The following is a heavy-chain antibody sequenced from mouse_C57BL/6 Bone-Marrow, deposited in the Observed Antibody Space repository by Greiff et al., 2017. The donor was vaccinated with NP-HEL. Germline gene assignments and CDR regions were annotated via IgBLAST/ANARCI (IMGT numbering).Heavy chain of an antibody. CDR3: TARLLRYFDV. V-gene: IGHV14-4*01. CDR1: GFNIKDDY. J-gene: IGHJ1*03. Sequence: VQLQQSGAELVRPGASVKLSCTASGFNIKDDYMHWVKQRPEQGLEWIGWIDPENGDTEYASKFQGKAPITADTSSHTAYLQISSLTSEDTAVYYCTARLLRYFDVWGTGTTVTVSS. D-gene: IGHD6-1*01. CDR2: IDPENGDT.